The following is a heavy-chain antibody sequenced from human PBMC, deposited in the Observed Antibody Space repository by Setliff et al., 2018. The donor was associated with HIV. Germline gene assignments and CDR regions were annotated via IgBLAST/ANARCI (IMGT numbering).Heavy chain of an antibody. Sequence: GESLKISCKGYGYSFSDYWIGWVRQMPGKGLEWMGIIYPGDSDTMYSPSFQGQVTMSADKSISTAYLQWSSLKAPDTAMYYCASGPRRVTTIGYYLDYWGQGTLVTVSS. D-gene: IGHD4-17*01. V-gene: IGHV5-51*01. J-gene: IGHJ4*02. CDR2: IYPGDSDT. CDR1: GYSFSDYW. CDR3: ASGPRRVTTIGYYLDY.